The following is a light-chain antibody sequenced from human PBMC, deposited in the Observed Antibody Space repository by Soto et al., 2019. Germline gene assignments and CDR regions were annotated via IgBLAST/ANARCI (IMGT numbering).Light chain of an antibody. V-gene: IGKV3-20*01. CDR2: GAS. J-gene: IGKJ1*01. Sequence: EIVLTHSPGTLSLSPGEIATLSCRASQSVSSSYLAWYQQKPGQAPRLLIYGASSRATGIPDRFSGSGSGTDFTLTISRLEPEDFAVYYCQHYGSSPETFGQGTKVDIK. CDR1: QSVSSSY. CDR3: QHYGSSPET.